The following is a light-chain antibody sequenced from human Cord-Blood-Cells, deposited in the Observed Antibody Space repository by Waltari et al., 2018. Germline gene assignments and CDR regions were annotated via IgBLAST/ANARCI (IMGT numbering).Light chain of an antibody. Sequence: DIQMTKSPSTLSASVVDRVTITCRASQSISSWLAWYQQKPGKAPKLLIYDASSLESGVPSRFSGSGSGTEFTLTISSLQPDDFATYYCQQYNSYSLTFGGGTKVEIK. CDR3: QQYNSYSLT. CDR2: DAS. V-gene: IGKV1-5*01. J-gene: IGKJ4*01. CDR1: QSISSW.